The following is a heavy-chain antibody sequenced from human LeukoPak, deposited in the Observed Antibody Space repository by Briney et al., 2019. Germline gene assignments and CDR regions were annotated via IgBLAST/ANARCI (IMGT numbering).Heavy chain of an antibody. J-gene: IGHJ4*02. D-gene: IGHD6-19*01. V-gene: IGHV3-53*01. CDR3: AKDMAVAGQFDY. Sequence: GGSLRLSCAASGFSVGSNYMTWVRQAPGKGLEWVSVIYSGDNSYYADSVKGRFTISRDTSKNTLYLQMNSLRAEDTAVYYCAKDMAVAGQFDYWGQGTLVTVSS. CDR1: GFSVGSNY. CDR2: IYSGDNS.